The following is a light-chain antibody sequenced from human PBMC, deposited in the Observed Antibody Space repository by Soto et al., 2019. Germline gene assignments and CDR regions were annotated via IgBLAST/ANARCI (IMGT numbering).Light chain of an antibody. J-gene: IGKJ5*01. Sequence: DIQRTHSQSSLSASVVYIFTITCHASQNINNYLNWYQQKPGRAPKLLIYDASNLEAGVPSRFRGSGSGTDFTFTISRLQPEDIATYYCQQYENLPTFGQGTRLEIK. V-gene: IGKV1-33*01. CDR3: QQYENLPT. CDR1: QNINNY. CDR2: DAS.